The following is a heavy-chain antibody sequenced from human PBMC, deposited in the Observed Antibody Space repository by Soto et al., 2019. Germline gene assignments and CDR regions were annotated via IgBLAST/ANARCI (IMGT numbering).Heavy chain of an antibody. V-gene: IGHV3-23*01. Sequence: EVQLLESGGGLVQPGGSLRLSCAASGFTFSSYAMSWVRQAPGKGLEWVSAISGSGGSTYYADSVKGRFTISRDNSKNTLYLQMNSLRAEDTAVYYCAKVSYGSGSYYNVSPFDYWGQGTLVTVSS. J-gene: IGHJ4*02. CDR3: AKVSYGSGSYYNVSPFDY. CDR1: GFTFSSYA. CDR2: ISGSGGST. D-gene: IGHD3-10*01.